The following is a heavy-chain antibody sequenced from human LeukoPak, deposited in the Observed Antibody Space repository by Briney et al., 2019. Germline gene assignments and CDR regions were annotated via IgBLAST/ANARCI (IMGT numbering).Heavy chain of an antibody. J-gene: IGHJ5*02. CDR2: IYYSGST. CDR3: ARGLLFSWFDP. Sequence: SETLSLTCNVSGGSISSGGYYWSWIRQHPGKGLEWIGYIYYSGSTYYNPSLKSRVTISVDTSKNQFSLKLSSVTAADTAVYYCARGLLFSWFDPWGQGTLVTVSS. CDR1: GGSISSGGYY. V-gene: IGHV4-31*03. D-gene: IGHD2-21*02.